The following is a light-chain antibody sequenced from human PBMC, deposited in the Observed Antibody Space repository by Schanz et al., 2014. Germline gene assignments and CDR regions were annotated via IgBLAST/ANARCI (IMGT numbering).Light chain of an antibody. CDR3: QQYNSVMYT. CDR2: AAS. CDR1: RTIASN. V-gene: IGKV1-39*01. Sequence: DIQMTQSPSSLSASVGDRVTVTCRASRTIASNLNWYQQKPGKAPKLLIYAASSLQSGVPSRFSGSGSGTDFTLTISRLHPDDFATYYCQQYNSVMYTFGQGTKLEIK. J-gene: IGKJ2*01.